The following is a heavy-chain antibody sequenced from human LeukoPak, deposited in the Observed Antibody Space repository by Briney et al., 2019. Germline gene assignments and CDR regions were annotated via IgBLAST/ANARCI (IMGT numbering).Heavy chain of an antibody. Sequence: SVKVSCKASGGTFSNYAISWVRQAPGQGLEWMGGIIPIFGTANYAQKFQGRVTITADESTSTAYMELSSLRSENTAVYYCARAINYDILTGYYNYYFDYWGQGTLVTVSS. CDR1: GGTFSNYA. V-gene: IGHV1-69*01. J-gene: IGHJ4*02. CDR3: ARAINYDILTGYYNYYFDY. D-gene: IGHD3-9*01. CDR2: IIPIFGTA.